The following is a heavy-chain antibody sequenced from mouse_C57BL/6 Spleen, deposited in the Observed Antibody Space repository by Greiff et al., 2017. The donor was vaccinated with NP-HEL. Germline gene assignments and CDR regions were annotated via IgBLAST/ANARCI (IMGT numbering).Heavy chain of an antibody. D-gene: IGHD1-1*01. V-gene: IGHV1-69*01. J-gene: IGHJ1*03. CDR2: IDPSDSYT. CDR1: GYTFTSYW. CDR3: ARLTTVVAPGYFDV. Sequence: QVQLQQPGAELVMPGASVKLSCKASGYTFTSYWMHWVKQRPGQGLEWIGEIDPSDSYTNYNQKFKGKSTLTVDKSSSTAYMQLSSLTSEDSAVYYCARLTTVVAPGYFDVWGTGTTVTVSS.